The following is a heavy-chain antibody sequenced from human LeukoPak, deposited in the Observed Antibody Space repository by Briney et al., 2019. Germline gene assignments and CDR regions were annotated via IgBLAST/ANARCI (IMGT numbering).Heavy chain of an antibody. CDR3: ANSQRRGYSGYDSHFDY. J-gene: IGHJ4*02. CDR2: ISYDGSNK. V-gene: IGHV3-30-3*01. D-gene: IGHD5-12*01. Sequence: GGSLRLSGAASGFTFSSYAMHWVRQAPGKGLEGVAVISYDGSNKYYADSVKGRFTISRDNSKNTLYLQMNSLRAEDTAVYYCANSQRRGYSGYDSHFDYWGQGTLVTVSS. CDR1: GFTFSSYA.